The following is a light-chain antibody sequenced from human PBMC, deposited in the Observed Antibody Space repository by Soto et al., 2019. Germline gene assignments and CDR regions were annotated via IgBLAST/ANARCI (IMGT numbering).Light chain of an antibody. Sequence: EIVMTQSPATLSVSPGERATLSCRASQSVSDYLAWYQQTPGQPPRLLIYTASTRATGIPARFSGSGSGTEFTLTISSLQSEDFAVYYCQQYNNWPRTFGQGTKVDIK. V-gene: IGKV3-15*01. CDR2: TAS. CDR3: QQYNNWPRT. CDR1: QSVSDY. J-gene: IGKJ1*01.